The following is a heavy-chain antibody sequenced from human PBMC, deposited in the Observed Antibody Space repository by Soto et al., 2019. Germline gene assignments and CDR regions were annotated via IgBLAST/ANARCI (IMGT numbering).Heavy chain of an antibody. V-gene: IGHV3-7*01. J-gene: IGHJ6*03. CDR2: IKQDGSEK. CDR1: GFTFSSYW. Sequence: EVQLVESGGGLVQPGGSLRLSCAASGFTFSSYWMSWVRQAPGKGLEWVANIKQDGSEKYYVDSVKGRFTISRDNAKNSLYLQMNSLRAEDTAVYYCARGAPGYSSSGAVCYMDVWGKGTTVTVSS. CDR3: ARGAPGYSSSGAVCYMDV. D-gene: IGHD6-13*01.